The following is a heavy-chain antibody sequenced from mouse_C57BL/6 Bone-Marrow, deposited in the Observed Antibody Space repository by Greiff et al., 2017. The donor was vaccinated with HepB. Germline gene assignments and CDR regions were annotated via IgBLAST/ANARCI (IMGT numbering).Heavy chain of an antibody. CDR2: IRLKSDNYAT. CDR1: GFTFSNYW. Sequence: EVKVEESGGGLVQPGGSMKLSCVASGFTFSNYWMNWVRQSPEKGLEWVAQIRLKSDNYATHYAESVKGRFTISRDDSKSSVYLQMNNLRAEDTGIYYCTEEGTGTDFDYWGQGTTLTVSS. J-gene: IGHJ2*01. V-gene: IGHV6-3*01. CDR3: TEEGTGTDFDY. D-gene: IGHD4-1*01.